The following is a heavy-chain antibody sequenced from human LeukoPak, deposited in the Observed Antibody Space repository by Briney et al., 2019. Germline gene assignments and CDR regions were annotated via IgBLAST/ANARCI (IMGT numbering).Heavy chain of an antibody. Sequence: SETLSLTCTVSRYSISTGYYWDWIRQPPGKGLEGIGTFYHGGSTYYNPSLKSRVTISVDTSKNQFSLNLTSVTAADTAVYYCARRFRRLLWFGELSDWFDPWGQGTLVTVSS. V-gene: IGHV4-38-2*02. CDR3: ARRFRRLLWFGELSDWFDP. J-gene: IGHJ5*02. CDR2: FYHGGST. CDR1: RYSISTGYY. D-gene: IGHD3-10*01.